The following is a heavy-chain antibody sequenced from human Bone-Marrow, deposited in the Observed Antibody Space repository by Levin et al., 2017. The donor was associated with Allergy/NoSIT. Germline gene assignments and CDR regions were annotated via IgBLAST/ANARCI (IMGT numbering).Heavy chain of an antibody. CDR1: GFRFGDNA. Sequence: GGSLRLSCVASGFRFGDNAMHWVRQAPGKDPEWVASISWNSGSRGYADSVRGRFTISRDNAKSSLSLQTNSLRREDTALYYWVKGRSSSWYDDDFAVWGRGTMVTVSS. V-gene: IGHV3-9*01. CDR3: VKGRSSSWYDDDFAV. J-gene: IGHJ3*01. D-gene: IGHD6-13*01. CDR2: ISWNSGSR.